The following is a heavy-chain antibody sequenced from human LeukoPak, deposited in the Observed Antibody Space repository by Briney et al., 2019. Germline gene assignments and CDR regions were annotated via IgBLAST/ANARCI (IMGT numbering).Heavy chain of an antibody. J-gene: IGHJ4*02. V-gene: IGHV4-4*02. CDR2: IYHSGST. Sequence: SETLSLTCAVSGGSIRSSNWWWVRQPPGKGLEWIGEIYHSGSTNYNPSLKCRVTISVDTSKNQFSLKLSSVTAADTAVYYCARGGSGSYYLFDYWGQGTLVTVSS. D-gene: IGHD3-10*01. CDR3: ARGGSGSYYLFDY. CDR1: GGSIRSSNW.